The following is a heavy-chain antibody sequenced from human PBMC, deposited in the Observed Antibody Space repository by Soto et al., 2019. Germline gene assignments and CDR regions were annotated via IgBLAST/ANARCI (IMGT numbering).Heavy chain of an antibody. CDR3: ARLAGGFDY. D-gene: IGHD3-16*01. CDR2: INAGNGNT. Sequence: QVQLVQSGAEEKKPGASVKVSCKASGYTFTNYPIHWVRQAPGQRPEWMGWINAGNGNTKYSQKXQXXXSXXRDTSASTAYMELSSLRSEDTAVDHCARLAGGFDYWGQGTLVTVSS. V-gene: IGHV1-3*05. CDR1: GYTFTNYP. J-gene: IGHJ4*02.